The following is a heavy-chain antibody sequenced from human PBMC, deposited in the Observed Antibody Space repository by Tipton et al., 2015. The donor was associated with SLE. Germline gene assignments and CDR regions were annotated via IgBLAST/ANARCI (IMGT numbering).Heavy chain of an antibody. CDR3: ARHSRSNYYDSSGYLAFDI. V-gene: IGHV5-10-1*01. CDR1: GYSFTIHW. J-gene: IGHJ3*02. D-gene: IGHD3-22*01. Sequence: VQLVQSGPEVKKPGESLRISCKGSGYSFTIHWISWVRQMPGKGLEWMGRIDPSDSYTNYSPSFQGHVTISADKSISTAYLQWSSLKASDTAMYYCARHSRSNYYDSSGYLAFDIWGQGTMVTVSS. CDR2: IDPSDSYT.